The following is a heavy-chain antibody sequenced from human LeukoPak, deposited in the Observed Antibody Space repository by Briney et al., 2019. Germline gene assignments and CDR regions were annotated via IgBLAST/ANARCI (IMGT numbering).Heavy chain of an antibody. D-gene: IGHD3-10*01. Sequence: GRSLRLSCAASGFTFRNYGMHWVRQAPGKGLEWVAVISYDGTQKFYVDSVKGRFTISRDNSKNTLYLQMNSLRAVDTAVYYCAKGGDPSIGHAFDIWGQGTVVTVSS. J-gene: IGHJ3*02. CDR1: GFTFRNYG. CDR3: AKGGDPSIGHAFDI. V-gene: IGHV3-30*18. CDR2: ISYDGTQK.